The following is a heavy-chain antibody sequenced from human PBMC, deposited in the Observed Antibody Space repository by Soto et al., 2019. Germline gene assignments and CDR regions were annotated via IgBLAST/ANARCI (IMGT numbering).Heavy chain of an antibody. CDR1: GGTFSSYD. CDR2: IIPIFGTA. D-gene: IGHD3-3*01. J-gene: IGHJ4*02. CDR3: ANSPTHVDFWSGYYG. V-gene: IGHV1-69*13. Sequence: SVKVSGKATGGTFSSYDISWVRQAPGQGLEWMGGIIPIFGTANYAQKFQGRVTITADESTSTAYMELSSLRSEDTAVYYCANSPTHVDFWSGYYGWGQGTLVTVS.